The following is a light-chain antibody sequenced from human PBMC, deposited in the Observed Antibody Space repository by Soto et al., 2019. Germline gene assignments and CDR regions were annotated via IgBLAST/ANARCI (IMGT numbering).Light chain of an antibody. V-gene: IGKV3-20*01. Sequence: EIVLTQSPGTLSLSPGERATLSCRSVQSVSSSYLAWYQQKPGQAPRLLIYGASSRATGIPDRFSGSGSGTDFTLTISRLEPEDFAVYYCQQYGSSPLTFGGGTKVDI. J-gene: IGKJ4*01. CDR2: GAS. CDR1: QSVSSSY. CDR3: QQYGSSPLT.